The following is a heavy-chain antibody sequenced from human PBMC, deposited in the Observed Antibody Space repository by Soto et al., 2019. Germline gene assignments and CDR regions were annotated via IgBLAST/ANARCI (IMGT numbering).Heavy chain of an antibody. D-gene: IGHD3-9*01. J-gene: IGHJ6*02. CDR2: IIPIFGTA. CDR3: ATYYDILTGYSPGGMDV. V-gene: IGHV1-69*01. Sequence: QVQLAQSGAEVKKPGSSVKVSCKASGGTFSSYAISWVRQAPGQGLEWMGGIIPIFGTANYAQKFQGRVTITADESTSTAYMELSSLRSEDTAVYYCATYYDILTGYSPGGMDVWGQGTTVTVSS. CDR1: GGTFSSYA.